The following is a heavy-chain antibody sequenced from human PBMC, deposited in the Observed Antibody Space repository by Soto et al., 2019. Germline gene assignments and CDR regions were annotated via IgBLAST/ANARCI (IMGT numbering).Heavy chain of an antibody. V-gene: IGHV4-59*08. CDR1: GGSISSYY. D-gene: IGHD2-2*01. CDR2: IYYSGST. CDR3: ARHRVRSTPKFDY. J-gene: IGHJ4*02. Sequence: SSETLSLTCTVSGGSISSYYWSWIRQPPGKGLEWIGNIYYSGSTNYNPSLKSRVTISVDTSKNQFSLKLSSVTAADTAVYYCARHRVRSTPKFDYWGQGTLVTVSS.